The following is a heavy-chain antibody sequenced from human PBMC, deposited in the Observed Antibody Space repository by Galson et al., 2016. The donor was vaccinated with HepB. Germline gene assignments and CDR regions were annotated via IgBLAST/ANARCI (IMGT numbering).Heavy chain of an antibody. Sequence: SLRLSCAASGFTFTTHGMHWVRQAPGKGLEWVAVISYDGSNKYYADSVKGRFTISRDNSKNTLYLQMNSLRAEDTAVYFCARDPGYSAFDIWGQGTMVTVSS. CDR2: ISYDGSNK. V-gene: IGHV3-30*03. J-gene: IGHJ3*02. D-gene: IGHD5-12*01. CDR3: ARDPGYSAFDI. CDR1: GFTFTTHG.